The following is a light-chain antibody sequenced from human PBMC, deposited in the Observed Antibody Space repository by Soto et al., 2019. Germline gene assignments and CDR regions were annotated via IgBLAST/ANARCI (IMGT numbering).Light chain of an antibody. Sequence: EIVLTQSPATLSLSPGERATLSCRVSQTVGSDLAWYQDKPGQAPRLFIYDASNRATGIPARFSGSGSGTDFTLTISSLEPEDFAVYYCQQRSNWPPITFGQGTRLEIK. CDR3: QQRSNWPPIT. CDR2: DAS. J-gene: IGKJ5*01. CDR1: QTVGSD. V-gene: IGKV3-11*01.